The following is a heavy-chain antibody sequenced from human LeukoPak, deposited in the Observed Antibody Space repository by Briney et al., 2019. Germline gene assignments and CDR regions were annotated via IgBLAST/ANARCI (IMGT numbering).Heavy chain of an antibody. CDR1: GFTSVNYA. V-gene: IGHV3-23*01. D-gene: IGHD3-10*01. Sequence: GGSLRLSCAATGFTSVNYAMSWVRQAPGKGLAWISTVSASGDSTSYADSVKGRFTISRDNSKNALYLQVNSLRADDAALYYCAKSHYYGSGSIDYWGQGTLVTVSS. CDR2: VSASGDST. J-gene: IGHJ4*02. CDR3: AKSHYYGSGSIDY.